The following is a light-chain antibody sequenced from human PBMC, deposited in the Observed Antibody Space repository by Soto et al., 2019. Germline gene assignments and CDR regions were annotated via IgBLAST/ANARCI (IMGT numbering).Light chain of an antibody. J-gene: IGLJ2*01. CDR1: SSDVGGYNY. CDR2: DVS. Sequence: QSVLTQPTSVSGSPGQSITISCTGTSSDVGGYNYVSWYQQHPGKAPKLMIYDVSNRPSGVSNRFSGSKSGNTASLTISGLQAEDEADYYCCSYAGSSTLRGVFGGGTKLTVL. CDR3: CSYAGSSTLRGV. V-gene: IGLV2-23*02.